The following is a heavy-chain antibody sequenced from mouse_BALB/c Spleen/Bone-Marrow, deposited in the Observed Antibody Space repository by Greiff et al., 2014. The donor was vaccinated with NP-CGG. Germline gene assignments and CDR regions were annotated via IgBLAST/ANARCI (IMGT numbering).Heavy chain of an antibody. CDR1: GYTFTDYA. J-gene: IGHJ1*01. V-gene: IGHV1S137*01. D-gene: IGHD2-1*01. CDR2: ISTYYGDA. CDR3: ARSPYGNYPYWYFDV. Sequence: QVQLQQSGAELVRPGVSVKISCKGSGYTFTDYAMHWVKQSHAKSLEWIGVISTYYGDASYNQKFKGKATMTVDKSSSTAYMELARLTSEDSAIYYCARSPYGNYPYWYFDVWGAGTTVTVSS.